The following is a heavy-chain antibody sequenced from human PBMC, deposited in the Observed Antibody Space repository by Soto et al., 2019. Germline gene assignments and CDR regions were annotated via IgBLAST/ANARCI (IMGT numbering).Heavy chain of an antibody. CDR3: ARAIHCSSTSCYPYYYYGMDV. CDR2: INHSGST. Sequence: SETLSLTCAVYGGSFSGYYWSWIRQPPGKGLEWIGEINHSGSTNYNPSLKSRVTISVDTSKNQFSLKLSSVTAADTAVYYCARAIHCSSTSCYPYYYYGMDVWGQGTTVTVTS. J-gene: IGHJ6*02. V-gene: IGHV4-34*01. CDR1: GGSFSGYY. D-gene: IGHD2-2*01.